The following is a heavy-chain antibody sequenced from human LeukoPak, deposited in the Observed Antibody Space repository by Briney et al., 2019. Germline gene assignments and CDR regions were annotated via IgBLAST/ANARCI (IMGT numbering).Heavy chain of an antibody. CDR3: ASSPHIVVVTAHDAFDI. Sequence: GGSLRLSCAASGFTFSSYEMNWVRQAPGKGLEWVSYISSSGSTIYYADSVKGRFTISRDNAKNSLYLQMNSLRAEDTAVYFCASSPHIVVVTAHDAFDIWGQGTMVTVSS. CDR1: GFTFSSYE. D-gene: IGHD2-21*02. CDR2: ISSSGSTI. V-gene: IGHV3-48*03. J-gene: IGHJ3*02.